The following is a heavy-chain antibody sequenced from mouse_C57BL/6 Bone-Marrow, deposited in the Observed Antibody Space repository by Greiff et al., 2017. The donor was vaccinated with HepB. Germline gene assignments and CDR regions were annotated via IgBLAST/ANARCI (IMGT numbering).Heavy chain of an antibody. J-gene: IGHJ2*01. V-gene: IGHV1-15*01. Sequence: VLLQQSGAELVRPGASVTLSCKASGYTFTDYEMHWVKQTPVHGLEWIGAIDPETGGTAYNQKFKGKDILTADKSSSTAYMGLRSLTSEDSAVYYWTRKGTAQAIDYWGQGTTLTVTS. CDR2: IDPETGGT. CDR3: TRKGTAQAIDY. CDR1: GYTFTDYE. D-gene: IGHD3-2*02.